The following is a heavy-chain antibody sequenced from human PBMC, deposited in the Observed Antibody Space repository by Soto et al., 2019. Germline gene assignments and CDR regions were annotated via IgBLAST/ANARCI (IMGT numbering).Heavy chain of an antibody. V-gene: IGHV4-34*01. CDR2: LDQSGGT. CDR1: GDSLRGYS. J-gene: IGHJ6*02. Sequence: PSETLSLTCAVVGDSLRGYSWNWIRQSPGKGLEWIGELDQSGGTNYNPSLKSRAIISDDTSKNQFSLTLTSVTAAGTGVYYCAREDSYGWSGESFDVWGQGTTVTVSS. CDR3: AREDSYGWSGESFDV. D-gene: IGHD6-19*01.